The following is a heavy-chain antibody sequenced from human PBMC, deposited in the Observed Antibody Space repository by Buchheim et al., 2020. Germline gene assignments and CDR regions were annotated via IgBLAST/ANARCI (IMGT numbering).Heavy chain of an antibody. Sequence: QVHLVESGGGVVQPGRSLRLSCAASGFTFSSYGMHWVRQAPGKGLEWVAFISYGGSNKYYAHSVKGRFTTSRDNSKNTLYLQMNSLRGEETAAYYCAKGGSSDWGMDYWGQGTL. CDR3: AKGGSSDWGMDY. CDR1: GFTFSSYG. V-gene: IGHV3-30*18. J-gene: IGHJ4*02. D-gene: IGHD6-19*01. CDR2: ISYGGSNK.